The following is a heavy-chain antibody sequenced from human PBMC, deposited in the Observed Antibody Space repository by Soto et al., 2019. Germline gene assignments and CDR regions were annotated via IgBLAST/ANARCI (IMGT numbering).Heavy chain of an antibody. CDR2: VFYTGTT. Sequence: QVQLQESGPGLVKPSEILSLTCTVSRGSISSYYWSWVRQPPGKGLEWIGYVFYTGTTNYNPSLKSRVTISVDTSKNQFFLRVNSVTSADTAMYYCARSVGRAGWPDYWGQGTLVTVSS. J-gene: IGHJ4*02. D-gene: IGHD6-19*01. V-gene: IGHV4-59*01. CDR1: RGSISSYY. CDR3: ARSVGRAGWPDY.